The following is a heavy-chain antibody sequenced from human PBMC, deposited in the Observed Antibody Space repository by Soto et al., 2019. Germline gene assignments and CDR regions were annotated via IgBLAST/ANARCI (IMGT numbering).Heavy chain of an antibody. Sequence: AAVKVSCKAYGFSFTGYHIHWLLQAPGQGLEWMGWINANSGGTEYAQKFQGRVTLTRDTSIATAYLTLTSLTSDDTSLYYCAKDLTRQLAYWLDPWGQGTQVTVSS. J-gene: IGHJ5*02. CDR3: AKDLTRQLAYWLDP. CDR1: GFSFTGYH. V-gene: IGHV1-2*02. D-gene: IGHD6-6*01. CDR2: INANSGGT.